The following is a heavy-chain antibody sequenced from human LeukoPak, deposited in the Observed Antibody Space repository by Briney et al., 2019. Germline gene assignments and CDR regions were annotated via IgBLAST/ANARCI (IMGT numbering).Heavy chain of an antibody. CDR1: GYTFTSYA. V-gene: IGHV1-3*01. Sequence: GASVKVSCKASGYTFTSYAMHWVRQAPGQRLEWMGWINAGNGNTKYSQKFQGRVTITRDTSASTAYMEPSSLRSEDTAVYYCARGGMPAGWFDPWGQGTLVTVSS. CDR2: INAGNGNT. CDR3: ARGGMPAGWFDP. J-gene: IGHJ5*02. D-gene: IGHD2-2*01.